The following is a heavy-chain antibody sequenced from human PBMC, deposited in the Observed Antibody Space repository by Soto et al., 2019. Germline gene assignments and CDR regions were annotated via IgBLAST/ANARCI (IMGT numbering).Heavy chain of an antibody. D-gene: IGHD3-10*01. CDR2: INPSGGST. Sequence: ASVKVSCKASGYTFTSYYMHWVRQAPGQGLEWMGIINPSGGSTSYAQKFQGRVTMTRDTSTSTVYMELSSLRSEDTAVYYCARDSYGSGSLNWFDPWGQGTLVTVSS. CDR3: ARDSYGSGSLNWFDP. J-gene: IGHJ5*02. CDR1: GYTFTSYY. V-gene: IGHV1-46*01.